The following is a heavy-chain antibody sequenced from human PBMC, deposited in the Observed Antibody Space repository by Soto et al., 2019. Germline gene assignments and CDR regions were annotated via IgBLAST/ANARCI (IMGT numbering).Heavy chain of an antibody. D-gene: IGHD2-15*01. V-gene: IGHV3-13*01. Sequence: EVQLVESGGGLVQPGGSLRLSCAASGFTFSSYDMHWVRQITGKGLEWVSAIGADGLTYYLGSVKGRFTISRENIKNSVYLQMNSLRAGDMAVYYCARRYCSADNCPGIGYDYWGPGTLVTVSS. J-gene: IGHJ4*02. CDR3: ARRYCSADNCPGIGYDY. CDR2: IGADGLT. CDR1: GFTFSSYD.